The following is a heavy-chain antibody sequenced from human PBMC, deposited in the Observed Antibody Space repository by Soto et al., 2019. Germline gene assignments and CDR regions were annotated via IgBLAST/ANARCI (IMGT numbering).Heavy chain of an antibody. J-gene: IGHJ4*02. Sequence: GGSLRLSCAASGFTFSSYAMRWVRQAPGKGLEWVAVISYDGSNKYYADSVKGRFTISRDNSKNTLYLQMNSLRAEDTAVYYCARASRYSSSWYNNWGQGTLVTVSS. V-gene: IGHV3-30-3*01. CDR3: ARASRYSSSWYNN. CDR1: GFTFSSYA. CDR2: ISYDGSNK. D-gene: IGHD6-13*01.